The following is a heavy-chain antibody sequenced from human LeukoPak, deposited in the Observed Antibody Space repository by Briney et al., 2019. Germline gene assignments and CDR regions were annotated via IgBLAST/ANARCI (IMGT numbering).Heavy chain of an antibody. V-gene: IGHV4-59*12. D-gene: IGHD5-18*01. CDR1: GGSISSYY. Sequence: SETLSLTCTVSGGSISSYYWSWIRQPPGKGLEWIGYIYYSGSTYYNPSLKSRVTISVDTSKNQFSLKLSSVTAADTAVYYCARDNSYGFNGWFDPWGQGTLVTVSS. J-gene: IGHJ5*02. CDR3: ARDNSYGFNGWFDP. CDR2: IYYSGST.